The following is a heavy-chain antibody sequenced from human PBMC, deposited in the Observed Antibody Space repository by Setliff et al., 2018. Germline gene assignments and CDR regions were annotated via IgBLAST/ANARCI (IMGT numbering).Heavy chain of an antibody. CDR1: GGTFSDYY. D-gene: IGHD6-6*01. J-gene: IGHJ4*02. V-gene: IGHV4-34*01. CDR2: INHRGST. CDR3: ARGRNIAARLLDS. Sequence: SETLSLTCAAYGGTFSDYYWTWIRQPPGKGLEWIGEINHRGSTNYNPSLKSRATISIDTSKDQFSLKLISMSAADTAVYFCARGRNIAARLLDSWGQGTRVTVSS.